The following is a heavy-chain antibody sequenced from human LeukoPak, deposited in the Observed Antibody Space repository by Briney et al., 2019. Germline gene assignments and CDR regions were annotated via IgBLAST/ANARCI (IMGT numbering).Heavy chain of an antibody. V-gene: IGHV1-46*01. CDR2: IIPSGGST. D-gene: IGHD2-15*01. CDR3: ARDIPDIGNGGGFDY. Sequence: ASVKVSCKASGYTFTSYYMHWVRQAPGQGLEWMGIIIPSGGSTSYAQKFQGRVTMTRDTSTSTVYMELSSLRSEDTAVYYCARDIPDIGNGGGFDYWGQGTLVTVSS. CDR1: GYTFTSYY. J-gene: IGHJ4*02.